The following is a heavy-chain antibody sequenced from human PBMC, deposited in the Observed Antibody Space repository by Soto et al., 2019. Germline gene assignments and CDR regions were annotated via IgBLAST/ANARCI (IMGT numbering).Heavy chain of an antibody. CDR1: GGSISSYY. Sequence: SETLSLTCTVSGGSISSYYWSWIRQPPGKGLEWIGYIYYSGSTNYNPSLKSRVTISVDTSKNQFSLKLSSVTAADTAVYCCARYENGGNSAVDYWGQGTLVTVSS. J-gene: IGHJ4*02. D-gene: IGHD2-21*02. V-gene: IGHV4-59*01. CDR2: IYYSGST. CDR3: ARYENGGNSAVDY.